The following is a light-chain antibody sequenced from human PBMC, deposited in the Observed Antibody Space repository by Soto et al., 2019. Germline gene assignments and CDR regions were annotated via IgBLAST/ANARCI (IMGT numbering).Light chain of an antibody. CDR1: QSVSSY. J-gene: IGKJ4*01. V-gene: IGKV3-11*01. CDR3: QQRSNWPLT. CDR2: DAS. Sequence: EIVLTLSPATLSLSPGERATLSCRASQSVSSYLAWYQQKPGQAPRLLIYDASNRATGIPARFSGSGSGTDFTLTISSLEPEDFAVYYCQQRSNWPLTFGGGTKVDIK.